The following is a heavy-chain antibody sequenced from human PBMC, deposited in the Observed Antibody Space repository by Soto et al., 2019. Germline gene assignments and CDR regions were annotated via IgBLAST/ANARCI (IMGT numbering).Heavy chain of an antibody. CDR3: ARHGRLINYYYYGMDV. CDR2: VYYSGST. D-gene: IGHD3-16*01. Sequence: PSETLSLTCTVSGGSVSSGTYYWSWIQQPQGKGLEWIGCVYYSGSTKYNPSLKSRVTISVDTSKNQFSLKLSSVTAADTAVYYCARHGRLINYYYYGMDVWGQGTTVTVSS. CDR1: GGSVSSGTYY. J-gene: IGHJ6*02. V-gene: IGHV4-61*01.